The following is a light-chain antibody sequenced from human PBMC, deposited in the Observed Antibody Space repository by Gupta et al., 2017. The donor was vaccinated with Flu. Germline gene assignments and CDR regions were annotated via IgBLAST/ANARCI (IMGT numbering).Light chain of an antibody. Sequence: QSALTQPASVSGSPGQSITISCTGTSSNVGSYNLVSWYQQHTGKAPKLMIYEVSKRPPGVSIRFSGSKSGNTASLTISGLQAEDEADYYCCSYADSSTWVFGTGTKVTVL. CDR2: EVS. CDR1: SSNVGSYNL. J-gene: IGLJ1*01. CDR3: CSYADSSTWV. V-gene: IGLV2-23*02.